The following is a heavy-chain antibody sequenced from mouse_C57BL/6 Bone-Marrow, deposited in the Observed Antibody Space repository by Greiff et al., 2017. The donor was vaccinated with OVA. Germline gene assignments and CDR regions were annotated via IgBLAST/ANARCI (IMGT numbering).Heavy chain of an antibody. CDR3: ARRSRY. CDR2: INPGSGGT. CDR1: GYAFTNYL. Sequence: VQLQQSGAELVRPGTSVKVSCKASGYAFTNYLIEWVKQRPGQGLEWIGVINPGSGGTNYNEKFKGKATLTADKSSSTAYMQLSSLTSEDSAVYYCARRSRYWGQGTTLTVSS. V-gene: IGHV1-54*01. J-gene: IGHJ2*01.